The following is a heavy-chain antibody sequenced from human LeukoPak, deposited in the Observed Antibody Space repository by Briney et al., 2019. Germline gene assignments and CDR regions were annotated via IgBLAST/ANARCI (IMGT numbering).Heavy chain of an antibody. D-gene: IGHD1-26*01. J-gene: IGHJ6*02. CDR1: GGSFSGYY. CDR3: AREVGYYYYYGMDV. V-gene: IGHV4-34*01. Sequence: SETLSLTCAVYGGSFSGYYWSWIRQPPGKGLEWIGEINHSGSTNYNPSLKSRVTISVDTSKNQFSLKLSSVTAADTAVYYCAREVGYYYYYGMDVWGQGTTVTVSS. CDR2: INHSGST.